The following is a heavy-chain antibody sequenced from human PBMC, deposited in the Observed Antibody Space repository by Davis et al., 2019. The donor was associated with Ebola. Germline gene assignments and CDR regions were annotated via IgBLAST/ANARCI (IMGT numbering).Heavy chain of an antibody. J-gene: IGHJ4*02. CDR2: ISYDGSNK. CDR3: ARDLGDGIYYGSGSYYILDY. Sequence: PGGSLRLSCAASGFTFSSYAMHWVRQAPGKGLEWVAVISYDGSNKYYADSVKGRFTISRDNSKNTLYLQMNSLRAEDTAVYYCARDLGDGIYYGSGSYYILDYWGQGTLVTVSS. CDR1: GFTFSSYA. D-gene: IGHD3-10*01. V-gene: IGHV3-30-3*01.